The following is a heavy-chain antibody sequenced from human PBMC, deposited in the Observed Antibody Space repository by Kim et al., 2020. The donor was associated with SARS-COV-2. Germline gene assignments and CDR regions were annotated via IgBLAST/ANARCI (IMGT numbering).Heavy chain of an antibody. CDR1: GFTFSSYS. V-gene: IGHV3-48*02. CDR3: ARDRSSGWYSGQRDARIDY. J-gene: IGHJ4*02. Sequence: GGSLRLSCAASGFTFSSYSMNWVRQAPGKGLEWVSYISSSSSTIYYADSVKGRFTISRDNAKNSLYLQMNSLRDEDTAVYYCARDRSSGWYSGQRDARIDYWGQGTLVTVSS. CDR2: ISSSSSTI. D-gene: IGHD6-19*01.